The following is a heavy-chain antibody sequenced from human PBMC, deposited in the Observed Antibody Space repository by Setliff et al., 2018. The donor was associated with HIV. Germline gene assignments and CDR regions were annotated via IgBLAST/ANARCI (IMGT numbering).Heavy chain of an antibody. CDR3: ASLPPLYDSSGYYFDY. D-gene: IGHD3-22*01. Sequence: SETLSLTCAVSGYSISSGYYWGWIRQPPGKGLEWIGSIYHSGSTYYNPSLKSRVTISVDTSKNQFSLKLSSVTAADTAVYYCASLPPLYDSSGYYFDYWGQGTLVTVSS. CDR2: IYHSGST. J-gene: IGHJ4*02. CDR1: GYSISSGYY. V-gene: IGHV4-38-2*01.